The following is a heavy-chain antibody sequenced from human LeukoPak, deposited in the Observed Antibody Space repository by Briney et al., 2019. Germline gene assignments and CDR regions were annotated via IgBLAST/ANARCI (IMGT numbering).Heavy chain of an antibody. D-gene: IGHD6-6*01. CDR1: GYTFTSYD. CDR3: ARRGNIAARRGGDY. V-gene: IGHV1-8*01. Sequence: ASVRVSCKASGYTFTSYDINWVRQAPGQGLEWMGWMNPNSGNTAYAQKFQGRVTMTRNTSITTAYMEVSNLRSEDTAVYYCARRGNIAARRGGDYWGQGTLVTVSS. J-gene: IGHJ4*02. CDR2: MNPNSGNT.